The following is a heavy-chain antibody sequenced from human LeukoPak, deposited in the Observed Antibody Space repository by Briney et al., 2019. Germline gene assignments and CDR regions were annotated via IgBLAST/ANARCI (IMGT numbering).Heavy chain of an antibody. CDR3: ANENYYDSSCYLDY. J-gene: IGHJ4*02. D-gene: IGHD3-22*01. Sequence: PGRSLRLSCAASGFTFSNYGMHWVRQAPGKGLEWVAVISYDGSNNYYADSVKGRFTISRDNSKNTLYLQMNSLRVEHTAVYYCANENYYDSSCYLDYWGQGTLVTVS. CDR1: GFTFSNYG. V-gene: IGHV3-30*18. CDR2: ISYDGSNN.